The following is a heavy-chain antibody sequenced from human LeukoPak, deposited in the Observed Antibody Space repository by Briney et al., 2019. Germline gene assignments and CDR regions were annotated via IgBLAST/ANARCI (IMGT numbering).Heavy chain of an antibody. CDR3: ARDNSSSYMDV. CDR2: IYSGGTT. Sequence: GGSLRLSCPASGFTVSSNYMSWVRQAPGKGLEWVSVIYSGGTTYYADSVKGRFTISRDNSKNTMYLQMNSLRAEDTAVYYCARDNSSSYMDVWGKGTTVTVSS. V-gene: IGHV3-53*01. CDR1: GFTVSSNY. D-gene: IGHD2-21*01. J-gene: IGHJ6*03.